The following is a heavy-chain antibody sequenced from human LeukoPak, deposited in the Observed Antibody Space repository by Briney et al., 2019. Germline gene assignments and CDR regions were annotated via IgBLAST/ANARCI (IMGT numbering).Heavy chain of an antibody. CDR2: INHSGST. D-gene: IGHD3-22*01. CDR1: GGSFSGYY. V-gene: IGHV4-34*01. Sequence: SETLSLTCAVYGGSFSGYYWSWIRQPPGKGLEWIGEINHSGSTNYNPSLKSRVTISVDTSKNQFSLKLSSVTAADTAVYYCARHEDYSDPQKYFQHWGQGTLVTVSS. J-gene: IGHJ1*01. CDR3: ARHEDYSDPQKYFQH.